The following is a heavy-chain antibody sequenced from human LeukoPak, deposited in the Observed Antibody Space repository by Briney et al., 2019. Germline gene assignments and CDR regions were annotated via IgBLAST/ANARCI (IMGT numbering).Heavy chain of an antibody. D-gene: IGHD6-19*01. J-gene: IGHJ5*02. V-gene: IGHV1-18*01. CDR3: ARDPSPYSSVALFDP. CDR1: GYTFTSYG. CDR2: VSAYNGNT. Sequence: ASVKVSCKASGYTFTSYGISWVRQAPGQGLEWMGWVSAYNGNTNYAQKLQGRVTMTTDTSTSTAYMELRSLRSDDTAVYYCARDPSPYSSVALFDPWGQGTLVTVSS.